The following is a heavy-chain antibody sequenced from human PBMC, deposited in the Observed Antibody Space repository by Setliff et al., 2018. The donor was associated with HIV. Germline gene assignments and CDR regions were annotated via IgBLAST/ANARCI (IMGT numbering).Heavy chain of an antibody. D-gene: IGHD2-21*02. CDR3: ARGQGCGGGCHYAFEM. CDR2: IYHSGNT. CDR1: GDSISSDFY. V-gene: IGHV4-38-2*02. Sequence: ASETLSLTCTVSGDSISSDFYWGWIRQPPGKGLEWIGSIYHSGNTYYMPSLQGRVTISVDMSKNQFSLNLNSVTAADTAVYYCARGQGCGGGCHYAFEMWGQGTMVTVSS. J-gene: IGHJ3*02.